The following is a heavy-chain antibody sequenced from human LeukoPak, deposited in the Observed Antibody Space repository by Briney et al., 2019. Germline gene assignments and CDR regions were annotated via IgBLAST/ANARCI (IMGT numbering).Heavy chain of an antibody. CDR3: ARVRDGYNDAYDI. CDR2: INPSGGST. CDR1: GYTFTRYY. Sequence: ASVKVSCKASGYTFTRYYMYWVRQAPGQGLEWMGIINPSGGSTNYAQKFQGRVTMTRDTSTNTVYMELSSLRSEDTAVYYCARVRDGYNDAYDIWGQGTMVTVTS. J-gene: IGHJ3*02. D-gene: IGHD5-24*01. V-gene: IGHV1-46*01.